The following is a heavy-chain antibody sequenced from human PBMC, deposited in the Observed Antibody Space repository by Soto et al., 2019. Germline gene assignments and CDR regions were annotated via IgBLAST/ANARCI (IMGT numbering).Heavy chain of an antibody. J-gene: IGHJ6*02. V-gene: IGHV4-34*01. Sequence: SETLSLTCAVYGGSFSGYYWSWIRQPPGKGLEWIGEINHSGSTNYNPSLKSRVTISVDTSKNQFSLKLSSVTAADTAVYYCARGEVAVAGTEGVSYYYYGMDVWGQGTTVTVSS. CDR1: GGSFSGYY. D-gene: IGHD6-19*01. CDR3: ARGEVAVAGTEGVSYYYYGMDV. CDR2: INHSGST.